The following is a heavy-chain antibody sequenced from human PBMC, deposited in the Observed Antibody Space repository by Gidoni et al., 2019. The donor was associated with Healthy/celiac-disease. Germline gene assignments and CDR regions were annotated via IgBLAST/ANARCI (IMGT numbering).Heavy chain of an antibody. V-gene: IGHV4-39*01. Sequence: QLQLQESGPGLVKPSEPLSLTCTVAGGSISSSSYYWGWIRQRPGKGLEWIGSIYYSGSTYYNPSLKSRVTISVDTSKNQFSLKLSSVTAADTAVYYCARRGDCSSTSCYFVDYWGQGTLVTVSS. CDR2: IYYSGST. CDR3: ARRGDCSSTSCYFVDY. J-gene: IGHJ4*02. D-gene: IGHD2-2*01. CDR1: GGSISSSSYY.